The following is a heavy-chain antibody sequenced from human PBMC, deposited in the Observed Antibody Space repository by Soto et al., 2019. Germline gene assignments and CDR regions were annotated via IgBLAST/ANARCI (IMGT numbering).Heavy chain of an antibody. CDR3: ARLHLTGYYPLIDY. J-gene: IGHJ4*02. CDR2: IYYSGST. Sequence: SETLSLTCTVSGGSISSYYWSWIRQPPGKGLEWIGYIYYSGSTNYNPSLKSRVTISVDTSKNQFSLKLSSVTAADTAVYYCARLHLTGYYPLIDYWGQGTLVPVS. D-gene: IGHD3-9*01. V-gene: IGHV4-59*08. CDR1: GGSISSYY.